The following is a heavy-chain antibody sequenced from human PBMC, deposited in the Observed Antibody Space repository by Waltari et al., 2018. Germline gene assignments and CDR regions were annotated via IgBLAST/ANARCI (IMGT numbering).Heavy chain of an antibody. J-gene: IGHJ6*01. CDR2: IYYSGST. CDR1: GGSISSSSYY. CDR3: ARDTLSLGYCSRTSGYGRDV. D-gene: IGHD2-2*01. V-gene: IGHV4-39*07. Sequence: QLQLQESGPGLVKPSETLSLTCTVSGGSISSSSYYWGWIRQPPGKGLEWIGSIYYSGSTYYNPSLKSRVTISVDTSKNQFSLKLSSVTAADTAVYYCARDTLSLGYCSRTSGYGRDVW.